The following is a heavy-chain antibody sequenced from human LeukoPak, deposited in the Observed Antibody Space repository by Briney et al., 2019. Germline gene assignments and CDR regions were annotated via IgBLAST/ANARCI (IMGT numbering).Heavy chain of an antibody. D-gene: IGHD2-8*01. J-gene: IGHJ4*02. V-gene: IGHV3-23*01. Sequence: GGSLRLSCAASEFTFSTYVMSWVRQAPGRGLEWVSAIADDSGSTYHADSVKGRFTISRDNSKNTLYLQMNSLRAEDTAVYYCAKGSTNARPYYFDYWGQGSLVTVSS. CDR3: AKGSTNARPYYFDY. CDR2: IADDSGST. CDR1: EFTFSTYV.